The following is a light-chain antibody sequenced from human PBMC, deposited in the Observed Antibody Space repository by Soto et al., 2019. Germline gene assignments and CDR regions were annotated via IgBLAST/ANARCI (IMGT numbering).Light chain of an antibody. CDR1: QSVSSSH. CDR3: QLYGSAPFT. J-gene: IGKJ2*01. CDR2: GAS. Sequence: EMVLTQSPGTLYLSPGERATLSGSASQSVSSSHLAWYQQKHGQAPRLLMYGASSRATGIPDRFSGSGSGKDFTVTISRLEPEDLAVYYYQLYGSAPFTFCQGTKLEIK. V-gene: IGKV3-20*01.